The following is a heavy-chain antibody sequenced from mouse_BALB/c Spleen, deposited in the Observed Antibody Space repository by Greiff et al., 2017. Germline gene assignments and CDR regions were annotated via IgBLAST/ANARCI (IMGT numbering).Heavy chain of an antibody. D-gene: IGHD1-1*01. CDR2: INPYNDGT. V-gene: IGHV1-14*01. CDR1: GYTFTSYV. CDR3: ARGPTVVPGYFDV. J-gene: IGHJ1*01. Sequence: VQLQQSGPELVKPGASVKMSCKASGYTFTSYVMHWVKQKPGQGLEWIGYINPYNDGTKYNEKFKDKATLTADKSSSTAYMQLSSLTSEDSAVYYCARGPTVVPGYFDVWGAGTTVTVSS.